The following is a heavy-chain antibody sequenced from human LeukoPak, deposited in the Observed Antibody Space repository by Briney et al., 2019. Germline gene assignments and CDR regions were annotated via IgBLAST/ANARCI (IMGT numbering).Heavy chain of an antibody. CDR2: INHSGST. Sequence: SETLSRTCAVYGGSFSGYYWSWIRQPPGKGLEGIGEINHSGSTNFNPSLKSRVTISVDTSKNQFYLELSSVTAAGTAVDYCARREYSYGYYYWGQGTLVTVSS. CDR1: GGSFSGYY. J-gene: IGHJ4*02. CDR3: ARREYSYGYYY. D-gene: IGHD5-18*01. V-gene: IGHV4-34*01.